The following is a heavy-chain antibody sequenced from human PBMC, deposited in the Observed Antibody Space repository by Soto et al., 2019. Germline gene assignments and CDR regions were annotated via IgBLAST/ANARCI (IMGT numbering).Heavy chain of an antibody. CDR1: GFTFSSYG. Sequence: QVQLVESGGGVVQPGRSLRLSCAASGFTFSSYGMHWVRQAPGKGLEWVAVISYDGSNKYYADSVKGRFTISRDNSKNTLYLQMNSLRAKDTAVYYCAKDSWYCSGGSCYSYYYYMDVWGKGTTVTVSS. J-gene: IGHJ6*03. D-gene: IGHD2-15*01. V-gene: IGHV3-30*18. CDR3: AKDSWYCSGGSCYSYYYYMDV. CDR2: ISYDGSNK.